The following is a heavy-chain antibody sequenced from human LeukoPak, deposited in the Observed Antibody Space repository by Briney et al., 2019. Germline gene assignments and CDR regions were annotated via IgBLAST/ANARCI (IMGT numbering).Heavy chain of an antibody. CDR2: ISAHNGNT. CDR3: ARELYYDFWSGYFRGYYFDY. J-gene: IGHJ4*02. D-gene: IGHD3-3*01. CDR1: GYTFTSYG. V-gene: IGHV1-18*01. Sequence: ASVKVSCKASGYTFTSYGISWVRQAPGQGLEWMGWISAHNGNTNYAQKLQGRVTMTTNTSTSTAYMELRSLRSDDTAVYYCARELYYDFWSGYFRGYYFDYWGQGTLVTVSS.